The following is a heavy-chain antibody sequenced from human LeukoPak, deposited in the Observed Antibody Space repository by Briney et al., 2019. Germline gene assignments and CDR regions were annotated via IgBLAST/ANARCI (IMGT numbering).Heavy chain of an antibody. Sequence: GGSLRLSCAASGFTFSSYAMSWVRQAPGKGLEWVSAISGSGGSTYYADSVKGRFTISRDNSKNTLYLQMNSLRAEDTALYYCAKDMTAIGVYYFDYWGQGTLVTVSS. CDR2: ISGSGGST. V-gene: IGHV3-23*01. D-gene: IGHD5-18*01. J-gene: IGHJ4*02. CDR1: GFTFSSYA. CDR3: AKDMTAIGVYYFDY.